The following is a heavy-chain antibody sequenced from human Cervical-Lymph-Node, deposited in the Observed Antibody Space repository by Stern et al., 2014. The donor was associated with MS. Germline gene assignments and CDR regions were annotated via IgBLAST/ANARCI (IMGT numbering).Heavy chain of an antibody. CDR2: INTFGTT. J-gene: IGHJ6*02. D-gene: IGHD3-10*01. CDR1: GGSISSYY. CDR3: ARGVLGFGEFPYGMDV. Sequence: KESGPGKVKPSETLSLTCSVSGGSISSYYCSWVRQPAGKGLEWIGRINTFGTTNFNPALRGRLTISVDTSRTQFSLKLKSVTAADTAVYYCARGVLGFGEFPYGMDVWGQGTTVTVSS. V-gene: IGHV4-4*07.